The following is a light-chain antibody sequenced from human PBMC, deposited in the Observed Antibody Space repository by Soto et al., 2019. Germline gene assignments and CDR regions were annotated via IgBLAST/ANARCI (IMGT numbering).Light chain of an antibody. CDR2: AAS. CDR1: QGISNY. V-gene: IGKV1-27*01. J-gene: IGKJ4*01. CDR3: QKYNSAPLT. Sequence: DIQITQSPASLSSSVAERFTITCRASQGISNYLAWYQQKPGKVPKLLIYAASTLQSGVPSRFSGSGSGTDFTLTISSLQPEDVATYYCQKYNSAPLTFGGGTKVDIK.